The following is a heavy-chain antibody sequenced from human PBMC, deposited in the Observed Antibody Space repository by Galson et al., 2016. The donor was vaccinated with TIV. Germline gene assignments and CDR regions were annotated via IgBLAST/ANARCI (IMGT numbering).Heavy chain of an antibody. CDR1: GLTFSTHA. V-gene: IGHV3-23*01. Sequence: SLRLSCAASGLTFSTHAMTWVRQAPGKGLEWVSGITSSGEYTYYGDSGKGRFTISRDNSKNTVYLQMNSLRAEDTAVYYCAKDGSHGEFDYWGQGTRVTVSS. J-gene: IGHJ4*02. CDR3: AKDGSHGEFDY. CDR2: ITSSGEYT. D-gene: IGHD5-24*01.